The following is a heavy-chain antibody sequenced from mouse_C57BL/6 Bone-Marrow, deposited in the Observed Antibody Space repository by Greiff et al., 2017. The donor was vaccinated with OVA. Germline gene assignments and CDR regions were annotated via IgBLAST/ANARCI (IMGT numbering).Heavy chain of an antibody. V-gene: IGHV1-9*01. CDR2: ILPGSGST. J-gene: IGHJ3*01. Sequence: VQLQQSGAELMKPGASVKLSCKATGYTFTGYWIEWVKQRPGHGLEWIGEILPGSGSTNYNEKFKGKATFTADTSSNTAYMQLSSLTTEDSAIYYCARSPSYYYGSSPWFAYWGQGTLVTVSA. CDR3: ARSPSYYYGSSPWFAY. CDR1: GYTFTGYW. D-gene: IGHD1-1*01.